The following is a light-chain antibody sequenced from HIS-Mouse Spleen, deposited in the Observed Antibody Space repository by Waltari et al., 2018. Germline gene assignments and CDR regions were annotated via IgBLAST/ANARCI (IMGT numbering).Light chain of an antibody. CDR2: AAS. CDR1: QGISSY. Sequence: IRMTQSPSSFSASTGDRVTITCRASQGISSYLAWYQQKPGKAPKLLIYAASTLQSGVPSRFSGSGSGTDFTLTISCLQSEDFATYYCQQYYSYPWTFGQGTKVEIK. J-gene: IGKJ1*01. CDR3: QQYYSYPWT. V-gene: IGKV1-8*01.